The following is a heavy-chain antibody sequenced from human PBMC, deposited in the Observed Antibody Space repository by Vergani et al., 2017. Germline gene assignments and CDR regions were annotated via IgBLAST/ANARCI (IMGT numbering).Heavy chain of an antibody. Sequence: QVQLVQSGAEVKKPGASVKVSCKVSGYTLTELSMHWVRQAPGKGLEWMGGFDPEDGETIYAQKFQGKVTMTEDTSTDTAYMELSSLTSEDTAVYYCATVPARMTGTTLANWFDPWGQGTLVTVSS. CDR2: FDPEDGET. J-gene: IGHJ5*02. CDR1: GYTLTELS. CDR3: ATVPARMTGTTLANWFDP. V-gene: IGHV1-24*01. D-gene: IGHD1/OR15-1a*01.